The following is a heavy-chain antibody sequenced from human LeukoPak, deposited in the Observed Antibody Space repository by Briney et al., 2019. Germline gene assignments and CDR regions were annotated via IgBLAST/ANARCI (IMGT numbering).Heavy chain of an antibody. J-gene: IGHJ3*02. CDR2: INPSGGDT. V-gene: IGHV1-46*01. Sequence: ASVKVSCKASGYTFTSYNMQWVRQAPGQGLEWMGIINPSGGDTGYAQKFQGRVTMTRDTSTSTVYMELSSLRSEDTAVYYCAREKIHVFDIWGQGTMVTVSP. CDR3: AREKIHVFDI. CDR1: GYTFTSYN.